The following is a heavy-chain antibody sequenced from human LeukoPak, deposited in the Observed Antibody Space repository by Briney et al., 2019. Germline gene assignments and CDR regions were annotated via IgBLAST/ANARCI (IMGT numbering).Heavy chain of an antibody. CDR2: IIPIFGTA. V-gene: IGHV1-69*05. J-gene: IGHJ4*02. D-gene: IGHD3-22*01. CDR3: ARAYDSSGYYSPTFDY. CDR1: GGTFSSYA. Sequence: SVKVSCKASGGTFSSYAIIWVRQAPGQGLEWMGGIIPIFGTANYAQKFQGRVTITTDESTSTAYMELSSLRSEDTAVYYCARAYDSSGYYSPTFDYWGQGTLVTVSS.